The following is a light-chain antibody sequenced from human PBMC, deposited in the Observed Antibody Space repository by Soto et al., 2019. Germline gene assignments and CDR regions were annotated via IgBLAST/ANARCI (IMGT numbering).Light chain of an antibody. CDR2: EVF. CDR1: SNDIGAYNY. V-gene: IGLV2-8*01. CDR3: LSYVGRETGV. J-gene: IGLJ1*01. Sequence: QSVLTQPPSASGSPGQSVTISCTGTSNDIGAYNYVSWYQRHPGKVPKLLIYEVFRRPSGVPDRFSASKSGNTASLTVSGLQPEDEADYYCLSYVGRETGVFGSGTKLTVL.